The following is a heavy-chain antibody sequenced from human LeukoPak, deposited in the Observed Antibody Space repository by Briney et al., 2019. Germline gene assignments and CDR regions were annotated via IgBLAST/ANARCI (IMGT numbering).Heavy chain of an antibody. CDR1: GFTFDDYA. V-gene: IGHV3-43D*03. J-gene: IGHJ5*02. CDR2: ISWNGGST. Sequence: PGGSLRLSCAASGFTFDDYARHWVRQAPGKGLEWVSLISWNGGSTYSADSVKGRFTISRDNSKNSLHLQMNSMRPADTALYYCAKDHCSGGSCYDNWFDPWGQGTLVTVSS. D-gene: IGHD2-15*01. CDR3: AKDHCSGGSCYDNWFDP.